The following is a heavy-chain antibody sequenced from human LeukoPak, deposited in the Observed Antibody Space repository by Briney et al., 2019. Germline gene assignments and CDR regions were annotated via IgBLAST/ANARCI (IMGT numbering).Heavy chain of an antibody. J-gene: IGHJ4*02. CDR1: GFTFSSYA. V-gene: IGHV3-23*01. D-gene: IGHD3-22*01. CDR2: ISGSGGST. Sequence: PGGSLRLSCAASGFTFSSYAMSWVRQAPGKGLEWVSAISGSGGSTYYAGSVKGRFTISRDNSKNTLYLQMNSLRAEDTAVYYCATSVHYYDSSGPPGDWGQGTLVTVSS. CDR3: ATSVHYYDSSGPPGD.